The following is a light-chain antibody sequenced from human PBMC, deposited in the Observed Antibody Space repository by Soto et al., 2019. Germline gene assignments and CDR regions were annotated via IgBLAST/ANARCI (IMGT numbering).Light chain of an antibody. V-gene: IGLV2-23*01. CDR2: EGT. CDR1: SSDVGSYNL. CDR3: CSYAGSSSYVV. Sequence: QSALTQPASVSGSPGQSITISCTGTSSDVGSYNLVSWYQQHRGKAPKLMIYEGTKRPSGVSNSFSGSKSGNTASLTISGLQAEDEADYYCCSYAGSSSYVVFGGGTKLTVL. J-gene: IGLJ2*01.